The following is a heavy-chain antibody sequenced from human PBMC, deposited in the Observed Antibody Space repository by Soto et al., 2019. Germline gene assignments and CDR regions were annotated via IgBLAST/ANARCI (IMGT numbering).Heavy chain of an antibody. J-gene: IGHJ6*03. CDR3: ARGYCSGGSCYSPSGYMDV. V-gene: IGHV1-69*02. CDR1: GGTFSSYT. CDR2: IIPILGIA. D-gene: IGHD2-15*01. Sequence: QVQLVQSGAEVKKPGSSVKVSCKASGGTFSSYTISWVRQAPGQGLEWMGRIIPILGIANYAQKFQGRVTITADKSTITAYMELSSLRSEDTAVYYCARGYCSGGSCYSPSGYMDVWGKGTTVTVSS.